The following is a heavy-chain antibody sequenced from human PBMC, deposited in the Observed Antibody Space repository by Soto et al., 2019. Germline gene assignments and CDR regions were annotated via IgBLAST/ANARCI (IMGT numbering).Heavy chain of an antibody. CDR1: GFTFSSYS. J-gene: IGHJ4*02. CDR3: ARDEDSYGLLDY. CDR2: ISSSSSYI. D-gene: IGHD5-18*01. V-gene: IGHV3-21*01. Sequence: PGGSLRLSCAASGFTFSSYSMNWVRQAPGKGLEWVSSISSSSSYIYYADSVKGRFTISRDNAKNSLYLQMNSLRAEDTAVYYCARDEDSYGLLDYWGQGTLVTVSS.